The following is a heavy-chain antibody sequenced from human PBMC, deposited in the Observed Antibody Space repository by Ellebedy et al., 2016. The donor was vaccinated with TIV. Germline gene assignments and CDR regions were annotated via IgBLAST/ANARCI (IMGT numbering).Heavy chain of an antibody. CDR1: GFTVSSNY. Sequence: PGGSLRLSCAASGFTVSSNYMSWVRQAPGKGLEWVSAISGSGGSTYYADSVKGRFTISRDNSKNTLYLQMNSLRAEDTAVYYCAKRTYDSSGYYYSDYWGQGTLVTVSS. CDR3: AKRTYDSSGYYYSDY. J-gene: IGHJ4*02. D-gene: IGHD3-22*01. CDR2: ISGSGGST. V-gene: IGHV3-23*01.